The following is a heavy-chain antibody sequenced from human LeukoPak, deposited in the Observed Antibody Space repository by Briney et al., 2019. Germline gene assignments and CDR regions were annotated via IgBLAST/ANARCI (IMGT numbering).Heavy chain of an antibody. CDR3: ARHYGSTHWGFDY. Sequence: PSETLSLTCAVSGGSISSSNWWSWVRQPPGKGLEWIGEIYHSGSTNYNPSLKSRVTISVDKSKNQFSLKLSSVTAADTAVYYCARHYGSTHWGFDYWGQGTLVTVSS. V-gene: IGHV4-4*02. CDR1: GGSISSSNW. J-gene: IGHJ4*02. CDR2: IYHSGST. D-gene: IGHD3-10*01.